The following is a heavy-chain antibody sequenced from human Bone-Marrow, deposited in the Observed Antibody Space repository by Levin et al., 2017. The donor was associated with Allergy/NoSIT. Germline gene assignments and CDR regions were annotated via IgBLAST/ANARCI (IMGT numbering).Heavy chain of an antibody. D-gene: IGHD2/OR15-2a*01. V-gene: IGHV4-59*01. CDR2: VHATEPT. Sequence: SETLSLTCSVSGGDLNNYYWSWLRQTPVKGLEWIGYVHATEPTKYNPSLKSRLTISLDTSKNHFSLTLKSVTAADTAVYYCTRSMWNFYYGMDVWGQGTTVIVSS. J-gene: IGHJ6*02. CDR3: TRSMWNFYYGMDV. CDR1: GGDLNNYY.